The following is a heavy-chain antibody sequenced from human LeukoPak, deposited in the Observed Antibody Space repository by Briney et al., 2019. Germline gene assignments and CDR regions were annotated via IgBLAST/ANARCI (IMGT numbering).Heavy chain of an antibody. J-gene: IGHJ5*02. CDR1: GFTFSSYW. CDR3: ARDRPNYYGSDGHYYRRDGDH. Sequence: GGSLRLSCAASGFTFSSYWMSWVRQAPGKGLQWVSSITSRDGTTYFADSVKGRFTISRDNSENTLYLRMSSLRAEDTAIYYCARDRPNYYGSDGHYYRRDGDHWGQGTLVTVSS. CDR2: ITSRDGTT. V-gene: IGHV3-23*01. D-gene: IGHD3-22*01.